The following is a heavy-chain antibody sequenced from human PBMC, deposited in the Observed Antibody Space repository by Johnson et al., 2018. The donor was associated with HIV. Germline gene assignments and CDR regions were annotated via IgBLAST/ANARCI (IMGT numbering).Heavy chain of an antibody. Sequence: QEKLVESGGGVVQPGRSLRLSCAASGFTFSSYAVHWVRQAPCKGLEWVAVIWYDGSNKYYADSVKGRFTISRDNSKNTLYLQMNSLRAEDTALYYCAKDIYGYDAFDIWGQGTMVTVSS. CDR2: IWYDGSNK. CDR1: GFTFSSYA. J-gene: IGHJ3*02. V-gene: IGHV3-33*06. CDR3: AKDIYGYDAFDI. D-gene: IGHD5-24*01.